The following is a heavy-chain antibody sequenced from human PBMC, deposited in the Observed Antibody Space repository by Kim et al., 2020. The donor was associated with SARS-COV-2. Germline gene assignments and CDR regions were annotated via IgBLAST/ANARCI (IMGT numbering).Heavy chain of an antibody. CDR1: GYTFTSYY. V-gene: IGHV1-46*01. CDR3: ARDSNRQQLADY. D-gene: IGHD6-13*01. J-gene: IGHJ4*02. Sequence: ASVKVSCKASGYTFTSYYMHWVRQAPGQGLEWMGIINPSGGSTSYAQKFQGRVTMTSDTSTSTVYMELSSLRSEDTAVYYCARDSNRQQLADYWGQGTLVTVSS. CDR2: INPSGGST.